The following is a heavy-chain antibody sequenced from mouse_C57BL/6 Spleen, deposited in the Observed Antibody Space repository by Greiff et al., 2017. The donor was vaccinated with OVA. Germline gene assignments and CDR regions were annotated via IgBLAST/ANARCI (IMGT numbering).Heavy chain of an antibody. V-gene: IGHV1-82*01. CDR1: GYAFSSSW. CDR2: IYPGDGDT. CDR3: ARVGVFITTVVADFDY. Sequence: QVQLQQSGPELVKPGASVKISCKASGYAFSSSWMNWVKQRPGKGLEWIGRIYPGDGDTNYNGKFKGKATLTADKSSSTAYMQLSSLTSEDSAVYFCARVGVFITTVVADFDYWGQGTTLTVSS. J-gene: IGHJ2*01. D-gene: IGHD1-1*01.